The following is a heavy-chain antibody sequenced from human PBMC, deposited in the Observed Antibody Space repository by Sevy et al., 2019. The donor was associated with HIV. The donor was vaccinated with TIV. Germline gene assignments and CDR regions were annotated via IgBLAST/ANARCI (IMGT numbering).Heavy chain of an antibody. D-gene: IGHD4-17*01. CDR2: IFPGDSNT. Sequence: GESLKISCRGSGYSFSTYWIGWVRQMPGKGLEWVGIIFPGDSNTRYSPSFQGQVTISADRSISTAYLQWSSLKASDTAIYYCARLDYGDSDASDFWGQGTMVTVSS. CDR1: GYSFSTYW. J-gene: IGHJ3*01. CDR3: ARLDYGDSDASDF. V-gene: IGHV5-51*01.